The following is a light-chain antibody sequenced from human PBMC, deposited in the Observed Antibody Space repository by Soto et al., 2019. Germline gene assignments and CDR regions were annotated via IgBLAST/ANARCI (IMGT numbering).Light chain of an antibody. CDR2: VAS. CDR3: QKYNSTPWT. J-gene: IGKJ1*01. Sequence: DIQMTQSPSSLSASVRDRVTITCRASQGISNYLAWYQQKPGKVPKLLIYVASTLQSGVPSRFSGSRSGTDSTLTISSLPPEDVATYYCQKYNSTPWTFGQGTKVEIK. CDR1: QGISNY. V-gene: IGKV1-27*01.